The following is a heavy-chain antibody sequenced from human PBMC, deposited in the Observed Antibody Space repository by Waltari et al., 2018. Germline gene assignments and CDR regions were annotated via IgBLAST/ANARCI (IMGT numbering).Heavy chain of an antibody. CDR1: GYTFTSYY. V-gene: IGHV1-46*01. CDR3: ARHGYCSGGSCHATEIDY. D-gene: IGHD2-15*01. CDR2: IHPSGGSK. J-gene: IGHJ4*02. Sequence: QVQLVQSGAEVKKPGASVKVSCKASGYTFTSYYMHWVRQAPGQGLEWMGIIHPSGGSKSCAQKFQGRGTRTRDTATSTGYMELSSLRSEDTAGYYWARHGYCSGGSCHATEIDYWGQGTLVTVSS.